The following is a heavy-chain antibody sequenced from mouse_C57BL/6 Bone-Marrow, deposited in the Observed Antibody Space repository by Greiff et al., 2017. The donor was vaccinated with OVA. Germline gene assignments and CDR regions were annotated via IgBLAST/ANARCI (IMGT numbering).Heavy chain of an antibody. CDR2: IDPNSGGT. Sequence: QVQLQQPGAELVKPGASVKLSCKASGYTFTSYWMHWVKQRPGRGLEWIGRIDPNSGGTKYNEKFKSKATLTVDKPSSTSYMQLSSLTSEDSAVFHCAISPVTGTRGSSWYFDVWGRVTTVTVSS. J-gene: IGHJ1*03. CDR1: GYTFTSYW. D-gene: IGHD1-1*01. V-gene: IGHV1-72*01. CDR3: AISPVTGTRGSSWYFDV.